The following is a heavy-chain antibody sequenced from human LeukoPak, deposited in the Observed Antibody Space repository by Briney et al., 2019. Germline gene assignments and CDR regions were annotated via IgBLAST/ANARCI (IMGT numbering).Heavy chain of an antibody. J-gene: IGHJ4*02. CDR1: GYTFTSCG. V-gene: IGHV1-18*01. Sequence: ASVKVSCKASGYTFTSCGISWVRQARGQGLEWMGWISTYNGNTNHVQKLRGRVTMTTHTSTSTAYMELRSLRSDNTAVYYCARDQAYCCIITCPFDYWGQGTLVTVSS. CDR2: ISTYNGNT. D-gene: IGHD2-2*01. CDR3: ARDQAYCCIITCPFDY.